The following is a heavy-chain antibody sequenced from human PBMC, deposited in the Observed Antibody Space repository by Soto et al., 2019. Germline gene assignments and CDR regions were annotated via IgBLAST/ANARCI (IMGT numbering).Heavy chain of an antibody. CDR2: VYHDDRT. V-gene: IGHV4-38-2*02. CDR3: ARDFYGSRAAGWFDP. D-gene: IGHD3-10*01. Sequence: QVQLQESGPGLVKPSETLSLTCGVSGYSISSGYQWGWIRRPPGKGPEWIGSVYHDDRTRYNPPLECRVTISVDTSKNQFALNLNSVTVADTAMYYCARDFYGSRAAGWFDPWGQGTLVTVYS. J-gene: IGHJ5*02. CDR1: GYSISSGYQ.